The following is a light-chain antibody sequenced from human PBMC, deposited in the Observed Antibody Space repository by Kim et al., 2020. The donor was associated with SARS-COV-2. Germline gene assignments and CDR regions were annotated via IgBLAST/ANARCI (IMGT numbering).Light chain of an antibody. CDR2: GAS. J-gene: IGKJ2*01. CDR3: QRYGSSPPYT. V-gene: IGKV3-20*01. Sequence: SPGERSTRSCRASQSVSSSYLAWYQHKPGKAPRLLIDGASSRAAGVPDRFSGSGSGTDFTLTISRLEPEDFAVYYCQRYGSSPPYTFGQGTKREI. CDR1: QSVSSSY.